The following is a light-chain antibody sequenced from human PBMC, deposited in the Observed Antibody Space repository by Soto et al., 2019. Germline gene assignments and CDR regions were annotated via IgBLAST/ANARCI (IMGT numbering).Light chain of an antibody. Sequence: EIVMTQSPATLSVSPGERATLSCRASQSVSSNLAWYQQKPGQAPRLLIYGASTRAPGFPARFSGSGSGTDFTLTISSLQSEDFAVYYCQQHNKWPLTFGGGTKVEI. CDR2: GAS. CDR1: QSVSSN. CDR3: QQHNKWPLT. V-gene: IGKV3-15*01. J-gene: IGKJ4*01.